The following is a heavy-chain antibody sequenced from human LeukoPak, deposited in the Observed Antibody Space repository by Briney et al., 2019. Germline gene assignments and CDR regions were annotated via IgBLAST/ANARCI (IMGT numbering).Heavy chain of an antibody. CDR2: ISNNGGYT. D-gene: IGHD1-26*01. J-gene: IGHJ2*01. Sequence: GGSLRLSCAASGFTFSSSAMSWVRQAPGKGLEWVSAISNNGGYTYYADSVQGRFTISRDNSKSTLCLQMNSLRAEDTAVYYCAKDRTVGASYWYFDLWGRGTLVTVSS. CDR1: GFTFSSSA. V-gene: IGHV3-23*01. CDR3: AKDRTVGASYWYFDL.